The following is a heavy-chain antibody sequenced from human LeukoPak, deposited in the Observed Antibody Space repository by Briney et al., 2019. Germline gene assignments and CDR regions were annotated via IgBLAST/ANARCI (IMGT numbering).Heavy chain of an antibody. CDR3: ARKGKTMGRLDY. Sequence: PSVKVSCKASGYTFTSYDINWVRQATGQGLEWMGWMNPNSGNTGYAQKFQGRVTMTRNTSISTAYMELSSLRSEDTAAYYCARKGKTMGRLDYWGQGTLVTVSS. CDR1: GYTFTSYD. CDR2: MNPNSGNT. V-gene: IGHV1-8*01. J-gene: IGHJ4*02. D-gene: IGHD3-3*01.